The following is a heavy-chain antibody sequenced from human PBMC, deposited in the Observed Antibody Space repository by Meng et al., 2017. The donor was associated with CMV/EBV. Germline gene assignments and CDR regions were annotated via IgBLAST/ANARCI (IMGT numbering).Heavy chain of an antibody. D-gene: IGHD3-16*01. CDR2: IYYSGST. J-gene: IGHJ6*02. V-gene: IGHV4-39*07. CDR3: ARGGALSTFGLDV. CDR1: GGPSSSSRYY. Sequence: GSLRLSCSVSGGPSSSSRYYWGWIRQPPGKELEWIGSIYYSGSTYYSSSLKSRVTISVDTSKNQVSLKLSSVTASDTAVYYCARGGALSTFGLDVWGQGTTVTVSS.